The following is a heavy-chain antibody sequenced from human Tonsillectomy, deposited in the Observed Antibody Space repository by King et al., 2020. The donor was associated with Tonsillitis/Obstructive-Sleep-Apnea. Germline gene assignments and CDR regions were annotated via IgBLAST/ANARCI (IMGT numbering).Heavy chain of an antibody. CDR3: AKAMVQGIIITIFDY. CDR2: ISGGGGST. J-gene: IGHJ4*02. CDR1: GITFSSYA. V-gene: IGHV3-23*04. Sequence: VQLVESGGGLVQPGGSLRLSCAASGITFSSYAMSWVRQAPGKGLEWVSTISGGGGSTYYADSVKGRFTIARDNSKNTLVLQMNSLRAEDTAVYYCAKAMVQGIIITIFDYWGQGTLVTVSS. D-gene: IGHD3-10*01.